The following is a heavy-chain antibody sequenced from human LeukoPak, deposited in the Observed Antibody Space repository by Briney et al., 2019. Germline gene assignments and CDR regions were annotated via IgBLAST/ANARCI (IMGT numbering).Heavy chain of an antibody. J-gene: IGHJ5*02. D-gene: IGHD3-10*01. CDR1: GFTFSDYY. CDR3: ARDYVSGSFGP. Sequence: GGSLRLSCAASGFTFSDYYMSWIRQAPGKGLEWLSYISSSGTTIYYAESVKGRFTISRDNAKNTVYLQMNSLRAEDTAVYYCARDYVSGSFGPWGQGTLVTVSS. CDR2: ISSSGTTI. V-gene: IGHV3-11*04.